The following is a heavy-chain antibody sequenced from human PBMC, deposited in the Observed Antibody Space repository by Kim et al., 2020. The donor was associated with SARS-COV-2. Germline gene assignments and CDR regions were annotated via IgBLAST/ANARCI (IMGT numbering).Heavy chain of an antibody. CDR3: AKLIVVVIAIDY. J-gene: IGHJ4*02. D-gene: IGHD2-21*01. V-gene: IGHV3-23*01. Sequence: YYADSVTGRFTISRDNSKNTLYLQMNSLRAEDTAVYYCAKLIVVVIAIDYWGQGTLVTVSS.